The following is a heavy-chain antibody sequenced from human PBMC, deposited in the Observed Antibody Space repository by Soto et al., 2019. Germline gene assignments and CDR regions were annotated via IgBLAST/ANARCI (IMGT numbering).Heavy chain of an antibody. D-gene: IGHD6-13*01. Sequence: ASVKVSCKASGYTFTSYAMHWVRQAPGQRLEWVGWINAGNGNTKYSQKFQGRVTITRDTSASTAYMELSSLRSEDTAVYYCARVQGIAAPDYWGQGTLVTVSS. CDR1: GYTFTSYA. J-gene: IGHJ4*02. CDR3: ARVQGIAAPDY. V-gene: IGHV1-3*01. CDR2: INAGNGNT.